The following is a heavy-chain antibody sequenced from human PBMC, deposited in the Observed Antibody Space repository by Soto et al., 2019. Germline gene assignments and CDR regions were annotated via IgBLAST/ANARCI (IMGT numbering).Heavy chain of an antibody. V-gene: IGHV3-23*01. CDR2: ISGSGDSP. Sequence: GGSLRLSCAASGFTFSSYVMSWFRQAPGKGLEWVSSISGSGDSPSYADSVRGRFTISSDNSKNTLYLQMDSLRAEDTAVYYCAKSRIVVVPAAPDYWGQGTLVTVSS. D-gene: IGHD2-2*01. CDR1: GFTFSSYV. CDR3: AKSRIVVVPAAPDY. J-gene: IGHJ4*02.